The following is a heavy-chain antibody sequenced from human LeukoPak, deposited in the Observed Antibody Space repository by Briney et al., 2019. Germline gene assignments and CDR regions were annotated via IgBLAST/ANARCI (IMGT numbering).Heavy chain of an antibody. CDR3: ASHSSGWQQTYFDY. D-gene: IGHD6-19*01. V-gene: IGHV1-46*01. CDR1: GGTFSSYA. J-gene: IGHJ4*02. CDR2: INFSVGSI. Sequence: ASVKVSCKASGGTFSSYAISWVRQAPGQGLEWMGKINFSVGSIDYVQKFQGRVTMTRHTSTSTVYMELSSLRSEDTAVYYCASHSSGWQQTYFDYWGQGTLVTVSS.